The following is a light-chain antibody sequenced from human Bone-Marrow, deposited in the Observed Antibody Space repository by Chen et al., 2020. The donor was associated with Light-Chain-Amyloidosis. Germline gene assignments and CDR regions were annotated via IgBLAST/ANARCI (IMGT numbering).Light chain of an antibody. J-gene: IGLJ2*01. Sequence: SYELTQPPSVSVSPGQTARITCSGDDLPTKYAYWYQQKPGQAPVLVIHRETERPSGISERFSGSSSGTTATLTISGVQAEDEADYHCQAADSSGTYEVRFGGGTKLTVL. CDR1: DLPTKY. CDR2: RET. CDR3: QAADSSGTYEVR. V-gene: IGLV3-25*03.